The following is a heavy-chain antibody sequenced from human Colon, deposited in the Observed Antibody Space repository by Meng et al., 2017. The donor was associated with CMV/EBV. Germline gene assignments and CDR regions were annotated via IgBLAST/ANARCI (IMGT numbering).Heavy chain of an antibody. CDR3: ARRAAGRFFDY. J-gene: IGHJ4*02. CDR2: ISENGRTT. V-gene: IGHV3-11*01. CDR1: GFIFSDYY. D-gene: IGHD6-13*01. Sequence: GGSLRLSCAASGFIFSDYYMSWIRQAPGKGLEWVSYISENGRTTYYADSVKGRFTTSRDNAKNSLYLQINSLRAEDTAVYYCARRAAGRFFDYWGQGSLVTVSS.